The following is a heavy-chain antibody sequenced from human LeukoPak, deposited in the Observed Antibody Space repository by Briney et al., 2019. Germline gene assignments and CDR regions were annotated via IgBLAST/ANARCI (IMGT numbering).Heavy chain of an antibody. D-gene: IGHD3-22*01. CDR1: GYTFSNYY. J-gene: IGHJ1*01. CDR2: IKPSGGGT. CDR3: ARDHFDSSGYHYLLGYFEH. Sequence: GPSVKVSCKASGYTFSNYYVHWVRQAPGQGLEWMGIIKPSGGGTSYALKFQGRVTLTRDTSTSTAYMELSSLRSEDTAVYYCARDHFDSSGYHYLLGYFEHWGQGTLVTVSS. V-gene: IGHV1-46*01.